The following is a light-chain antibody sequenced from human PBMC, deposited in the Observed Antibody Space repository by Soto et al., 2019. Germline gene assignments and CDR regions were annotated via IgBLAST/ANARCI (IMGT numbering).Light chain of an antibody. V-gene: IGKV3D-15*01. Sequence: EIVMTQSPATLSVSPGERGTLSCRASQTFATNLAWYQQKPGQAPRLLIYHASTRATGIPARFSASGSGTEFTFHIRRLQSDDFAVYYCPQSNQWPRWMFGEVNKV. J-gene: IGKJ1*01. CDR2: HAS. CDR1: QTFATN. CDR3: PQSNQWPRWM.